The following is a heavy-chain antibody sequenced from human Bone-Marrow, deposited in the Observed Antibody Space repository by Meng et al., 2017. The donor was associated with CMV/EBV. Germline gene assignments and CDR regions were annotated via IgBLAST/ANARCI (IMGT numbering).Heavy chain of an antibody. CDR1: GYTFTSYG. CDR3: ARDLVVYYYYYGMDV. CDR2: ISAYNGNT. J-gene: IGHJ6*02. D-gene: IGHD6-6*01. V-gene: IGHV1-18*01. Sequence: ASVKVSCKASGYTFTSYGISWVRQAPGQGLEWMGWISAYNGNTNYAQKLQGRVTMTTDTSTSTAYMEQRSLRSDDTAVHYCARDLVVYYYYYGMDVWGQGTTVTVSS.